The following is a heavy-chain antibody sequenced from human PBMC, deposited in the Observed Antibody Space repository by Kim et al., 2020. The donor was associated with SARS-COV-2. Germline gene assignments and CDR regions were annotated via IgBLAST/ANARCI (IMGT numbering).Heavy chain of an antibody. D-gene: IGHD3-16*01. CDR3: ARGWGSGDSLGYFDY. CDR1: GYTLSTYA. Sequence: ASVKVSCKASGYTLSTYAMNWVRQAPGQGLEWMGWINTKTGNPTYAQGFTGRFVFSLDTSVSTAYLQISSLEAEDTAIYYCARGWGSGDSLGYFDYWGQGTLVTVSS. V-gene: IGHV7-4-1*02. J-gene: IGHJ4*02. CDR2: INTKTGNP.